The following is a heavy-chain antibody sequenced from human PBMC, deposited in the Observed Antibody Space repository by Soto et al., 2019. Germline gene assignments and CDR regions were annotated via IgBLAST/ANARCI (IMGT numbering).Heavy chain of an antibody. J-gene: IGHJ4*02. D-gene: IGHD3-10*01. CDR1: GFTVSSNY. CDR3: ARAGRNYYGSPFDY. Sequence: EVQLVETGGGLIQPGGSLRLSCAASGFTVSSNYMSWVRQAPGKGLEWVSVIYSGGSTYYADSVKGRLTISRDNSKNTLYLQMNSLRAEDTAVYYCARAGRNYYGSPFDYWGQGTLVTVSS. V-gene: IGHV3-53*02. CDR2: IYSGGST.